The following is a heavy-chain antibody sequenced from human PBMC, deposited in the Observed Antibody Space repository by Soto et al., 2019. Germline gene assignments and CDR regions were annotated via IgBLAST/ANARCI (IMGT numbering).Heavy chain of an antibody. CDR3: AKESPVYSSSSLGYFDY. V-gene: IGHV3-30*18. J-gene: IGHJ4*02. D-gene: IGHD6-6*01. CDR2: ISYDGSNK. CDR1: GFTFSSYG. Sequence: GGSLRLSCAASGFTFSSYGMHWVRQAPGKGLEWVAVISYDGSNKYYADSVKGRFTISRDNSKNTLYLQMNSLRAEDTAVYYCAKESPVYSSSSLGYFDYWGQGTLVTVSS.